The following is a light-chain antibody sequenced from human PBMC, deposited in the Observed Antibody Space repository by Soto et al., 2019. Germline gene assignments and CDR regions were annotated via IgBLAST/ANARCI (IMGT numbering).Light chain of an antibody. Sequence: QSVLTQPPSVSGAPGQRVPLSFTGNSSNLGAGYDVHWYQQLPGAAPKLVIFGNRNRPSGVPERFSGSKSGNTASLTVSGLQAEDEADYYCSSYAGSSNVFGTGTKVTVL. J-gene: IGLJ1*01. CDR1: SSNLGAGYD. CDR2: GNR. V-gene: IGLV1-40*01. CDR3: SSYAGSSNV.